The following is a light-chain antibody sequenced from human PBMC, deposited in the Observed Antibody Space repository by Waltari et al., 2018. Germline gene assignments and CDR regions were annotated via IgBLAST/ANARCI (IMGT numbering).Light chain of an antibody. Sequence: EIVLTQSPATLSLSPGERATLSCRASQSVSSSLAWYQQKPGQAPRLIIYGASNRATGIPDRISGSGSGTDFTLTISSLEPEDFAVYSCQHYSNWPFTFGPGTKLDIK. CDR3: QHYSNWPFT. J-gene: IGKJ3*01. CDR2: GAS. V-gene: IGKV3-15*01. CDR1: QSVSSS.